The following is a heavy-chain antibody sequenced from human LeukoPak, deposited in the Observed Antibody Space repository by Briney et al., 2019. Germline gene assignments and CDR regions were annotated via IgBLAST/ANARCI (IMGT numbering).Heavy chain of an antibody. V-gene: IGHV4-59*01. CDR2: IYYSGST. CDR1: GGSISSYY. CDR3: ARAITIFGVVDAFDI. D-gene: IGHD3-3*01. J-gene: IGHJ3*02. Sequence: SETLSLTCTVSGGSISSYYWSWIRQPPGKGLDWIGYIYYSGSTNYNPSLKSRVTISVDTSKNQFSLKLSSVTAADTAVYYCARAITIFGVVDAFDIWGQGTMVTVSS.